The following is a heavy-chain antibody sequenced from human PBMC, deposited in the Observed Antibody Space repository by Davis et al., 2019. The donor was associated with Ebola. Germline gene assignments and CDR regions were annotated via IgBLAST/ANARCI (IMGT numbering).Heavy chain of an antibody. CDR3: ARNTVRGVRAIRYYYGMDV. J-gene: IGHJ6*04. D-gene: IGHD3-10*01. V-gene: IGHV3-23*01. CDR2: ISGSGGTT. Sequence: GESLKISCADSVITFSSYAMTWARQAPGKGLEWVSAISGSGGTTYYAGSVKGRFTVSRDNSKKTMYLQMNSLRAEDTAVYYCARNTVRGVRAIRYYYGMDVWGKGTTVTVSS. CDR1: VITFSSYA.